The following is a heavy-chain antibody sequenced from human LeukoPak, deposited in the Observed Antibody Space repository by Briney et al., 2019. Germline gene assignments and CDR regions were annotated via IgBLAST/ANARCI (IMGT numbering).Heavy chain of an antibody. J-gene: IGHJ4*02. CDR3: ARGTSPRYCSSTSCSYFDY. D-gene: IGHD2-2*01. Sequence: SETLSLTCTVSGYFINSNYYWGWIRQPPGKGLEWIATISHSGSTYYNPSLKSRVTISVETSKNQFSLKLSSVTAADTAVYYCARGTSPRYCSSTSCSYFDYWGQGTLVTVSS. V-gene: IGHV4-38-2*02. CDR1: GYFINSNYY. CDR2: ISHSGST.